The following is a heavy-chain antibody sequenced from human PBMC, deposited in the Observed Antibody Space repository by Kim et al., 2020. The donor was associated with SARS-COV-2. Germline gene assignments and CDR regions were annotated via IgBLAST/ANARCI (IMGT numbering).Heavy chain of an antibody. V-gene: IGHV4-31*02. D-gene: IGHD6-13*01. CDR2: T. J-gene: IGHJ4*02. CDR3: XXVRDSNXXX. Sequence: TSYNPSLQSRVTISVDTSKNQFSLKLSSVTAADTXXXYCXXVRDSNXXXWGQGTLVTVSS.